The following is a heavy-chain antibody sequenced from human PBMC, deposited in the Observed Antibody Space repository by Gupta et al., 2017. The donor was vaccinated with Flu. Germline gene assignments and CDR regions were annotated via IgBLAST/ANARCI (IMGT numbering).Heavy chain of an antibody. V-gene: IGHV5-51*01. J-gene: IGHJ4*02. CDR1: GYSFTSYW. CDR3: ARQYSSSYEPDREYYFDY. CDR2: IYPGDSDT. D-gene: IGHD6-13*01. Sequence: GKNPGESLKISCKGSGYSFTSYWIGWVRQMPGKGLEWMGIIYPGDSDTRYSPSFQGQVTISADKSISTAYLQWSSLKASDTDMYYCARQYSSSYEPDREYYFDYWGQGTLVTVSS.